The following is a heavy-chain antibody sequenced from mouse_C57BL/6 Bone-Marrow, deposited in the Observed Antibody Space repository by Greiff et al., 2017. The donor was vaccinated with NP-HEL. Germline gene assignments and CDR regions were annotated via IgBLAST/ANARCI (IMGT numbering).Heavy chain of an antibody. V-gene: IGHV5-9*01. CDR1: GFTFSSYT. D-gene: IGHD4-1*01. Sequence: EVKLQESGGGLVKPGGSLKLSCAASGFTFSSYTMSWVRQTPEKRLEWVATISGGGGNTYYPDSVKGRFTISRDNAKNTLYLQMSSLRSEDTALYYCAREGGTGTDYFDYWGQGTTLTVSS. CDR3: AREGGTGTDYFDY. J-gene: IGHJ2*01. CDR2: ISGGGGNT.